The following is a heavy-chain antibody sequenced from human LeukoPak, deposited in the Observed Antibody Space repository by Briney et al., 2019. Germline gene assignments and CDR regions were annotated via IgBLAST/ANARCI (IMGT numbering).Heavy chain of an antibody. CDR1: GFTFSSYG. V-gene: IGHV3-23*01. CDR2: ISGSGGST. D-gene: IGHD3-10*01. CDR3: ARGGVDHYGSGTYYLMYYFDH. Sequence: GGTLRLSCAASGFTFSSYGMSWVRQAPGKGLEWVSAISGSGGSTYYADSVKGRFTISRDNSKNTPYLQMNSLRAEDTAVYFCARGGVDHYGSGTYYLMYYFDHWGQGALVTVSS. J-gene: IGHJ4*02.